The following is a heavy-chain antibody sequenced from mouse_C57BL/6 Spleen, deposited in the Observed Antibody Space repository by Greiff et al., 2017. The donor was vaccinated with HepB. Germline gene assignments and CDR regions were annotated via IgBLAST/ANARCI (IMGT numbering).Heavy chain of an antibody. D-gene: IGHD1-1*01. V-gene: IGHV1-19*01. Sequence: DVQLQESGPVLVKPGASVKMSCKASGYTFTDYYMNWVKESHGKSLEWIGVINPYNGGTSYNQKFKGKATLTVDKSSSTAYMELNSLTSEDSAVYYCALWVTNYYGSSDFFDYWGQGTTLTVSS. CDR3: ALWVTNYYGSSDFFDY. CDR1: GYTFTDYY. CDR2: INPYNGGT. J-gene: IGHJ2*01.